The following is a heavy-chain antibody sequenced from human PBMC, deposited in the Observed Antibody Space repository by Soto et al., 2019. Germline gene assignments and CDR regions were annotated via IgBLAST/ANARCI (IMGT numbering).Heavy chain of an antibody. D-gene: IGHD3-16*02. CDR3: ARPSIDRYYYYYGMDV. Sequence: GESLKISCKASGYSFSTYWIGWVRQMPGKGLEGMGIIYPGDPDTKYSPSLQGQVTISADTSISTAYLQWTSLKASDTAMYYCARPSIDRYYYYYGMDVWGQGTTVTVSS. J-gene: IGHJ6*02. V-gene: IGHV5-51*01. CDR1: GYSFSTYW. CDR2: IYPGDPDT.